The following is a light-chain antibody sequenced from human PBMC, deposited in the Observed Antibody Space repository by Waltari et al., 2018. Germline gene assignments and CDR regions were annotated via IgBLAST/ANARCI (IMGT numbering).Light chain of an antibody. CDR2: GAS. V-gene: IGKV3-20*01. CDR3: QQYGSSPYT. Sequence: EIVLTQSPGPLSLSPGERATLSCRASQSFSSSYLAWYQQKPGQAPRLLIYGASSRATDIPDRFRGSGSGTDFTLTITRLEPEDFAVYYCQQYGSSPYTFGQGTKLEIK. CDR1: QSFSSSY. J-gene: IGKJ2*01.